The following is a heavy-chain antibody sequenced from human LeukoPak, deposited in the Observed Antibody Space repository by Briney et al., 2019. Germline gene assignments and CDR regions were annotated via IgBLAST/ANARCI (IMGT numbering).Heavy chain of an antibody. D-gene: IGHD2-15*01. CDR3: ARRYCSGGSCYSDY. CDR2: ISSSSSYI. J-gene: IGHJ4*02. Sequence: GGSLRLSCAASGFTFSSYSMNRVRQAPGKGLEWVSSISSSSSYIYYADSVKGRFTISRDSAKNSLYLQMNSLRAEDTAMYYCARRYCSGGSCYSDYWGQGTLVTVSS. V-gene: IGHV3-21*04. CDR1: GFTFSSYS.